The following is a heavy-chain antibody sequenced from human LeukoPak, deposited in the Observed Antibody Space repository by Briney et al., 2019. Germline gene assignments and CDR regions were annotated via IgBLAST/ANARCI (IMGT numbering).Heavy chain of an antibody. CDR2: IKQDGSEK. Sequence: GGSLRLSCAASGFTFSSYWKSWVRQAPGKGLEWVANIKQDGSEKYYVDSVKGRFTISRDNAKNSLYLQMNSLRAEDTAVYYCARDPGMRYFDWSGDGWFDPWGQGTLVTISP. D-gene: IGHD3-9*01. CDR3: ARDPGMRYFDWSGDGWFDP. V-gene: IGHV3-7*01. J-gene: IGHJ5*02. CDR1: GFTFSSYW.